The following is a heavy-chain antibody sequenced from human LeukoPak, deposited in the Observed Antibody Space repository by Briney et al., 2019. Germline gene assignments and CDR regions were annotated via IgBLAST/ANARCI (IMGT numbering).Heavy chain of an antibody. V-gene: IGHV3-48*03. CDR2: ISSSGSTI. CDR3: VRLWFGAFDI. Sequence: PGGSLRLSCAASGFTFDDYGMSWVRQAPGKGLEWVSYISSSGSTIYYADSVKGRFTISRDNAKNSLYLQMNSLRAEDTAVYYCVRLWFGAFDIWGQGTMVTVSS. D-gene: IGHD3-10*01. J-gene: IGHJ3*02. CDR1: GFTFDDYG.